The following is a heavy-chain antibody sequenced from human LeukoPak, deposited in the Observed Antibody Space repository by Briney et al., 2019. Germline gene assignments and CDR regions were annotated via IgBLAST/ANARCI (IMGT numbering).Heavy chain of an antibody. V-gene: IGHV4-59*12. D-gene: IGHD3-10*01. CDR1: GGSISSYY. Sequence: KPSETLSLTCTVSGGSISSYYWSWVRQPPGKGLEWIGCIYYSGTPDYNPSLKSRVTMSIDTSKSQFSLKLSSVTAADTAVYYCARDSRVTMIRERSSYGMDVWGQGTTVTASS. CDR2: IYYSGTP. J-gene: IGHJ6*02. CDR3: ARDSRVTMIRERSSYGMDV.